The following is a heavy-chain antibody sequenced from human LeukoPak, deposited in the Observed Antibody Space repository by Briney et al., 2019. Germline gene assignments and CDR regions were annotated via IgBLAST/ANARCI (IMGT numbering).Heavy chain of an antibody. CDR2: IRYDGSNK. V-gene: IGHV3-30*02. CDR1: GFTFSSYG. D-gene: IGHD2-2*01. J-gene: IGHJ5*02. CDR3: AKVFPIVVVPAAKVDP. Sequence: PGGSLRLSCAASGFTFSSYGMHWVRQAPGKGLEWVAFIRYDGSNKYYADSVKGRFTISRDNSKSTLYIQMNSLRAEDTAVYYCAKVFPIVVVPAAKVDPWGQGTLVTVSS.